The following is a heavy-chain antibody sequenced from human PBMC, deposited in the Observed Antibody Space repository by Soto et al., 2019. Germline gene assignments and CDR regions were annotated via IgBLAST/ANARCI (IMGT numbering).Heavy chain of an antibody. Sequence: QVYLVQSGAEVRRPGASVKVSCTAFGYILTGYSLHWVRQAPGQGLEWMGWIDPNSGATNSAERSHGRVSMTRDTSISAAYLELSSLRSDDTAVYYCARGYGSSPNMELRFGMDVWGQGTTISVSS. CDR2: IDPNSGAT. CDR1: GYILTGYS. D-gene: IGHD5-18*01. CDR3: ARGYGSSPNMELRFGMDV. J-gene: IGHJ6*01. V-gene: IGHV1-2*02.